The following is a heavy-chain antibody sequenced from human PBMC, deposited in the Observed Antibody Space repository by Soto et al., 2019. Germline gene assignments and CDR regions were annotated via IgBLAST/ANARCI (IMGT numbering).Heavy chain of an antibody. D-gene: IGHD3-22*01. CDR3: ARDSSGYYSAYYYGMDV. CDR1: GYTFTSYG. J-gene: IGHJ6*02. Sequence: QVQLVQSGAEVKKPGASVKVSCKASGYTFTSYGISWVRQAPGQGLEWMGWNSAYNGNTNYAQRLQGRVTMTTDTSTSTAYMELRSLRSDDTAVYYCARDSSGYYSAYYYGMDVWGQGTTVTVSS. CDR2: NSAYNGNT. V-gene: IGHV1-18*01.